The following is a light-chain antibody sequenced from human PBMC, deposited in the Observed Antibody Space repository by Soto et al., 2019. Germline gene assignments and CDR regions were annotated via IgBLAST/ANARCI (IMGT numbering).Light chain of an antibody. V-gene: IGLV1-40*01. CDR3: QSYDSSLSVV. Sequence: QAVVTQPPSVSGAPGQRVTISCTGSSSNIGAGYDVHWYHQLPGTAPKLLIYGNSNRPSGVPDRFSGSKSGTSASLAITGLKAEDEADYYCQSYDSSLSVVFGGGTKLTVL. CDR1: SSNIGAGYD. J-gene: IGLJ2*01. CDR2: GNS.